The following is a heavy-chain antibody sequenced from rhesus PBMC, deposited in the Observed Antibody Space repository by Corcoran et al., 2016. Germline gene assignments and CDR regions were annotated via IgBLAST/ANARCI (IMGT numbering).Heavy chain of an antibody. CDR3: ARSGWGPYYFDY. Sequence: QVTLKESGPALVKPTQTLTLTCTFSGFSISTSGMGVGWIRQPPGKAREWLAIIYWDDDKYYSTSLKSRLTISKDTSKNQVVLTMTNMDPVDTATYYCARSGWGPYYFDYWGQGVLVTVSS. D-gene: IGHD2-33*01. CDR2: IYWDDDK. J-gene: IGHJ4*01. CDR1: GFSISTSGMG. V-gene: IGHV2S1*01.